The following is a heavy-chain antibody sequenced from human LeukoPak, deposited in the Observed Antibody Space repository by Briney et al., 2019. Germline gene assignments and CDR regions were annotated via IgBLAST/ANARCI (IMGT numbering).Heavy chain of an antibody. CDR3: AKDRGRGEHDY. D-gene: IGHD3-10*01. V-gene: IGHV3-23*01. J-gene: IGHJ4*02. CDR1: GFPFSGYN. Sequence: GGSLRLSCEASGFPFSGYNLHWVRQAPGKGLEWVSAISGSGGSTYYADSVKGRFTISRDNSKNTLYLQMNSLRAEDTAVYYCAKDRGRGEHDYWGQGTLVTVSS. CDR2: ISGSGGST.